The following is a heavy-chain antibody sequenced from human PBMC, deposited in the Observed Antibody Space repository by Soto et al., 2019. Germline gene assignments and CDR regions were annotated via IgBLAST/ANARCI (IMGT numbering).Heavy chain of an antibody. V-gene: IGHV3-23*01. CDR3: AKGLLNGRWYAAD. J-gene: IGHJ4*02. CDR1: GFTFSNCV. Sequence: PGGSLRLSCETSGFTFSNCVITWVRQPPGKRLEWVSVITTNGHTAYADSVKGRFTISRDNSKNTAYLQMNSLRAEDTAVYYCAKGLLNGRWYAADWGQGTLVTVSS. CDR2: ITTNGHT. D-gene: IGHD6-13*01.